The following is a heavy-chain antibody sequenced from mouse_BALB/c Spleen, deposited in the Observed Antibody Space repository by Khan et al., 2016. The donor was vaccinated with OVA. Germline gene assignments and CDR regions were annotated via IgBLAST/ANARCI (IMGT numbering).Heavy chain of an antibody. CDR1: GVSITSGY. J-gene: IGHJ3*01. Sequence: EVQLLESGPSLVKPSQTLSLTCSVTGVSITSGYWNWIRKSPGNKLEYMGHIIYTGSTYYNPSLKSRISITRHTSENQYYLQLNSVTAEDTATYYCTRSTYRFAFVYWGQETLVTVAA. V-gene: IGHV3-8*02. CDR2: IIYTGST. D-gene: IGHD2-14*01. CDR3: TRSTYRFAFVY.